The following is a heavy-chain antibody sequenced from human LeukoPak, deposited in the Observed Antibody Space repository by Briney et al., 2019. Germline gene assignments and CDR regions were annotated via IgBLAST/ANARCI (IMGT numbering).Heavy chain of an antibody. D-gene: IGHD2-21*02. J-gene: IGHJ6*02. CDR2: ISAYNGNT. Sequence: ASVKVSCKASGYTFTSYGISWVRQAPGQGLEWMGWISAYNGNTNYAQKLQGRVTMTTDTSTSTAYMELRSLRSDDTAVYYCARAGAYCGGDCYSPGAYYYYGMDVWGQGTTVTVSS. CDR1: GYTFTSYG. V-gene: IGHV1-18*01. CDR3: ARAGAYCGGDCYSPGAYYYYGMDV.